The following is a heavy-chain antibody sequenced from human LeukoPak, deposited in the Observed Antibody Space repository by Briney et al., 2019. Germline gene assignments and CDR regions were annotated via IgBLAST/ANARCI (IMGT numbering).Heavy chain of an antibody. CDR3: AKDLSGGWSLDY. D-gene: IGHD6-19*01. J-gene: IGHJ4*02. V-gene: IGHV3-30*18. CDR1: GFTFSTYG. CDR2: ISHDGSDK. Sequence: GGSLRLSCGAPGFTFSTYGMHRVRQAPGKGLEWVAVISHDGSDKHYADSVKGRFSISRDNSKNTLYLQTNSLRGEDTAVYYCAKDLSGGWSLDYWGQGTLVTVSS.